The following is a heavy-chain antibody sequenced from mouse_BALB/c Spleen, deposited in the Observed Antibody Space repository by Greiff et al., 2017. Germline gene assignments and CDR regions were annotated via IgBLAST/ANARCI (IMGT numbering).Heavy chain of an antibody. J-gene: IGHJ4*01. CDR2: INPGSGGT. CDR1: GYAFTNYL. V-gene: IGHV1-54*01. CDR3: ARSGYDGYYGGDAMDY. D-gene: IGHD2-3*01. Sequence: QVQLQQSGAELVRPGTSVKVSCKASGYAFTNYLIEWVKQRPGQGLEWIGVINPGSGGTNYNEKFKGKATLTADKSSSTAYMQLSSLTSDDSAVYFCARSGYDGYYGGDAMDYWGQGTSVTVSS.